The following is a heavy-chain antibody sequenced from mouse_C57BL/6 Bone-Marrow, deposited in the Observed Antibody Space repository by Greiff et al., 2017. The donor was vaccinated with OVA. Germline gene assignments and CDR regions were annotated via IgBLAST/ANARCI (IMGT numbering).Heavy chain of an antibody. CDR3: EVYYYGPWYFEV. CDR1: GYTFTSYG. V-gene: IGHV1-81*01. CDR2: IYPRSGNT. J-gene: IGHJ1*03. D-gene: IGHD1-1*01. Sequence: QVQLQQSGAELARPGASVKLSCKASGYTFTSYGISWVKQRTGQGLEWIGEIYPRSGNTYYNEKFKGKATLTADKSSSTAYMELRSLTSEDSAVYFCEVYYYGPWYFEVWGTGTTVTVSS.